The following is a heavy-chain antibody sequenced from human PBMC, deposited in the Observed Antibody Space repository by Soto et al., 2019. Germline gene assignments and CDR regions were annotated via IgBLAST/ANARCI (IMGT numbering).Heavy chain of an antibody. Sequence: GASLRQYYGNSGLTVCIFGMHWVRQVPGKGLEWVAVISRDGGTKYYADSVKGRFTISRDNSRNTLFLEMNSLRGDDMAVYYCTGEVASGYWGQGT. CDR3: TGEVASGY. J-gene: IGHJ4*02. CDR2: ISRDGGTK. D-gene: IGHD2-8*02. V-gene: IGHV3-30*03. CDR1: GLTVCIFG.